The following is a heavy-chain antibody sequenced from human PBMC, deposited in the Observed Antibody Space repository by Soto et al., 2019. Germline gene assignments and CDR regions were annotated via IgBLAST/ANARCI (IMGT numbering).Heavy chain of an antibody. CDR3: ARDGYCSGGSCYSVPVFDY. Sequence: QVQLVESGGGVVQPGRSLRLSCAASGFTFSSYGMHWVRQAPGKGLVWVAVIWYDGSNKYYADSVKGRFTISRDNSKNTLYLQMNSLRAEATAVYYCARDGYCSGGSCYSVPVFDYWGQGTLVTVSS. CDR1: GFTFSSYG. D-gene: IGHD2-15*01. J-gene: IGHJ4*02. V-gene: IGHV3-33*08. CDR2: IWYDGSNK.